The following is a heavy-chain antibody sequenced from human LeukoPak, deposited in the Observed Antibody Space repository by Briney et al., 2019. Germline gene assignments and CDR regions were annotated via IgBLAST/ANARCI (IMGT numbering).Heavy chain of an antibody. CDR3: ARGYQLSLFPD. Sequence: PSETLSLTCTVSGGSISSYYWSWIRQPPGKGLEWIGYIYYSGSTNYNPSLKSRVTISVDTSKNQFSLKLSSVTAADTAVYYCARGYQLSLFPDWGQGTLVTVSS. V-gene: IGHV4-59*01. CDR2: IYYSGST. J-gene: IGHJ4*02. CDR1: GGSISSYY. D-gene: IGHD2-2*01.